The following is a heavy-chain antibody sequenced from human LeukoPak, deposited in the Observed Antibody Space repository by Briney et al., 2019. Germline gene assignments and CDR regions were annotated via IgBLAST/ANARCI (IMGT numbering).Heavy chain of an antibody. CDR1: GYTFTSYG. Sequence: ASVKVSCKASGYTFTSYGISWVRQAPGQGLEWMGWISAYNGNTNYAQKLQGRVTMTTDTSTSTAYMELRSLRSDDTAVYYCANSLIAADPLYYCGSGTLVTDSS. CDR2: ISAYNGNT. V-gene: IGHV1-18*01. D-gene: IGHD6-25*01. J-gene: IGHJ4*01. CDR3: ANSLIAADPLYY.